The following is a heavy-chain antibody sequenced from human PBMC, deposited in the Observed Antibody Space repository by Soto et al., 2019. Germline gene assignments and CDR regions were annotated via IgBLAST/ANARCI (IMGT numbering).Heavy chain of an antibody. CDR3: ARHMFPLLFRFDP. Sequence: TSETLSLTCTVSGGSISSSSYYWGWIRQPPGKGLEWIGSIYYSGSTYYNPSLKSRVTISVDTSKNQFSLKLSSVTAADTAVYYCARHMFPLLFRFDPWGQGTLVTVSS. V-gene: IGHV4-39*01. D-gene: IGHD2-15*01. CDR2: IYYSGST. J-gene: IGHJ5*02. CDR1: GGSISSSSYY.